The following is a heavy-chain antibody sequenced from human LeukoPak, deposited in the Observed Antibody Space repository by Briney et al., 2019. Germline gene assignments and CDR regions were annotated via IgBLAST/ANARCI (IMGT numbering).Heavy chain of an antibody. Sequence: GGSLRLSCAASGFTFSSYGMHWVRQAPGKGLEWVAVIWYDGSNNYYADSVKGRFTISRDNSKNTLYLQMNSLRAEDTAVYYCARGFGSSWFHYGMDVWGQGTTVTVSS. CDR3: ARGFGSSWFHYGMDV. D-gene: IGHD6-13*01. CDR1: GFTFSSYG. J-gene: IGHJ6*02. V-gene: IGHV3-33*01. CDR2: IWYDGSNN.